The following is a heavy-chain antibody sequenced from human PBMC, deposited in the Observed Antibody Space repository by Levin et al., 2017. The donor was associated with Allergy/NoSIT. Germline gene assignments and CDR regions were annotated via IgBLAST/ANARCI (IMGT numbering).Heavy chain of an antibody. CDR3: ARLSRDWYFDL. J-gene: IGHJ2*01. CDR2: IYPGDSDT. Sequence: PGGSLRLSCKGSGYSFTSYWIGWVRQMPGKGLEWMGIIYPGDSDTRYSPSFQGQVTISADKSISTAYLQWSSQKASDTAMYYCARLSRDWYFDLWGRGTLVTVSS. V-gene: IGHV5-51*01. CDR1: GYSFTSYW.